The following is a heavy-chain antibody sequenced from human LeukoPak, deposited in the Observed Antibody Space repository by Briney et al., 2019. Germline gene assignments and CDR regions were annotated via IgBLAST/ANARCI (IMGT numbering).Heavy chain of an antibody. CDR1: GYTFTSYD. CDR2: MNPNSGNT. Sequence: GASVNVSCKASGYTFTSYDINWVRQATGQGLEWMGWMNPNSGNTGYAQKFQGRVTMTRNTSISTAYMELSSLRSEDTAVYYCARGGTGYYGSGSYQSYYYYYMDVWGKGTTVTVSS. J-gene: IGHJ6*03. CDR3: ARGGTGYYGSGSYQSYYYYYMDV. D-gene: IGHD3-10*01. V-gene: IGHV1-8*01.